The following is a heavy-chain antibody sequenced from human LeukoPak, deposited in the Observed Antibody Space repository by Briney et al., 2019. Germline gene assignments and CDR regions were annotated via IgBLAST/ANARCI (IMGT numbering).Heavy chain of an antibody. V-gene: IGHV6-1*01. D-gene: IGHD6-13*01. CDR2: TYYRSKWYN. CDR1: GDSVSSNSAA. Sequence: PSQTLSLTCAISGDSVSSNSAAWNWIRQSPSRGLEWLGRTYYRSKWYNDYAVSVKSRITINPDTSKNQFSLQLNSVTPEDTAVYYCARDQEGIAAAGTPYYFDYWGQGTLVTVSS. J-gene: IGHJ4*02. CDR3: ARDQEGIAAAGTPYYFDY.